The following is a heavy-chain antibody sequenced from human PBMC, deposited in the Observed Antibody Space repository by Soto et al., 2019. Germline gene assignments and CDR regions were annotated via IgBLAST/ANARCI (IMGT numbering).Heavy chain of an antibody. CDR2: INPSDATT. CDR1: GYTFTSYY. J-gene: IGHJ4*02. D-gene: IGHD4-17*01. V-gene: IGHV1-46*01. Sequence: GASVKVSCKASGYTFTSYYMQRVRQAPGQGLEWMGIINPSDATTSYAQKFQGRVTMTRDTSTSTVYMELSSLKSEDTAVVYCARVGARTTAGDYWGQGTLVTVSS. CDR3: ARVGARTTAGDY.